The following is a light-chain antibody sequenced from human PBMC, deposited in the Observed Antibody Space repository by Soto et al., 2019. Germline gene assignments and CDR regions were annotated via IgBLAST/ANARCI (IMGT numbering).Light chain of an antibody. CDR3: TSFTSDNLYV. Sequence: QSALTHPASVSGSPGQSITISCTGTSSDFGGYNYVSWYQQYPGKVPKLLIYHVSNRPSGVSNRFSGSKSGNTASLTISGLQDEDEADYFCTSFTSDNLYVFGTGTKVTVL. V-gene: IGLV2-14*03. J-gene: IGLJ1*01. CDR1: SSDFGGYNY. CDR2: HVS.